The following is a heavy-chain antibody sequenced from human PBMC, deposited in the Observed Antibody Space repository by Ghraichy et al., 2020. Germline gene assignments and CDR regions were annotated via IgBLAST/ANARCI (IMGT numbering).Heavy chain of an antibody. CDR1: GGSISSSSYY. V-gene: IGHV4-39*01. D-gene: IGHD3-9*01. Sequence: SQTLSLTCTVSGGSISSSSYYWGWIRQPPGKGLEWIGSIYYSGSTYYNPSLKSRVTISVDTSKNQFALKLSSVTAADTAVYYCARHGHNDILTGSRAGTVFDSWGQGTLVTVSS. CDR3: ARHGHNDILTGSRAGTVFDS. J-gene: IGHJ5*01. CDR2: IYYSGST.